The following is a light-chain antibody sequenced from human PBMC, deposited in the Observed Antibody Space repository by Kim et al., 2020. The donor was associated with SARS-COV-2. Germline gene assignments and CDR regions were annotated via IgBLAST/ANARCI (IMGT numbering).Light chain of an antibody. CDR1: SLRSYY. V-gene: IGLV3-19*01. CDR3: NSRDSSGNHLGV. Sequence: SSELTQDPAVSVALGQTVRITCQGDSLRSYYASWYQQKPGQAPVLVIYGKNNRPPGIPDRFSGSSSGNTASLTITGAQAEDEADYYCNSRDSSGNHLGVF. CDR2: GKN. J-gene: IGLJ3*02.